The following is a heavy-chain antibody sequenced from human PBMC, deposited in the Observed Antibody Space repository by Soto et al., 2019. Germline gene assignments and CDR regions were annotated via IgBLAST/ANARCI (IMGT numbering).Heavy chain of an antibody. CDR1: GYTFTSYG. Sequence: QVHLVQSGAEVKKPGASVKVSCKGSGYTFTSYGITWVRQAPGQGLEWMGWISAHNGNTDYAQKLQGRATVTRDTSTSTAYMELRSLRADDTAADYCARGRYGDYWGQGALVTVSS. V-gene: IGHV1-18*01. CDR3: ARGRYGDY. CDR2: ISAHNGNT. J-gene: IGHJ4*02. D-gene: IGHD1-1*01.